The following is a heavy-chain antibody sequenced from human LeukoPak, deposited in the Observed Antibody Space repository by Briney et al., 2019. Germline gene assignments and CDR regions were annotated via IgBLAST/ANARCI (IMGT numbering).Heavy chain of an antibody. D-gene: IGHD6-19*01. CDR2: IRSKANSYAT. CDR3: TRHRAVYAFDI. J-gene: IGHJ3*02. Sequence: GGSLRLSCAASGFTFSSYSMNWVRQASGKGLEWVGRIRSKANSYATAYAASVKGRFTISRDDSKNTAYLQMNSLKTEDTAVYYCTRHRAVYAFDIWGQGTMVTVSS. CDR1: GFTFSSYS. V-gene: IGHV3-73*01.